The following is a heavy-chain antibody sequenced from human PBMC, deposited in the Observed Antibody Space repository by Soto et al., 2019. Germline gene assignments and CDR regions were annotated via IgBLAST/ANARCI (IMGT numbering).Heavy chain of an antibody. CDR3: ARRARPDFYYMDV. CDR2: ISSNGVGT. CDR1: GFTLSGYA. V-gene: IGHV3-64*01. Sequence: EVQLAESGGGLAQPGGSLRLSCAASGFTLSGYAMDWVRQAPGKGLEYVSGISSNGVGTYYANSVQGRFAISRDNSKNMVYLQIGSLRPEDMAVYYCARRARPDFYYMDVWGKGTTVTVSS. J-gene: IGHJ6*03. D-gene: IGHD6-6*01.